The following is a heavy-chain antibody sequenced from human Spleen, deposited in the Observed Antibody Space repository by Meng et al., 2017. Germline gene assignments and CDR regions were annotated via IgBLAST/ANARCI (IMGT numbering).Heavy chain of an antibody. CDR1: GFSLSTSGVG. CDR2: IYSNDDK. CDR3: AHSSLSISSSWYNFDY. J-gene: IGHJ4*02. Sequence: SGPTLVKPPQTLTLTCTFSGFSLSTSGVGVGWIRQPPGKALEWLALIYSNDDKRYSPSLKSRLTITKDTSKNHVVLTMTNIDPVDTATYYCAHSSLSISSSWYNFDYWGQGTLVTVSS. V-gene: IGHV2-5*01. D-gene: IGHD6-13*01.